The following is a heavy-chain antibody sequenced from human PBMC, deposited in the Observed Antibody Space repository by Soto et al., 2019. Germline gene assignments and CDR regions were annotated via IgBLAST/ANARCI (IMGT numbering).Heavy chain of an antibody. Sequence: QVQLVQSGAEVKKPGASVKVSCKASGYTFTGYYMHWVRQAPGQGLEWMGWINPNSGGTNYAQKFQGWVTMTRETSISTAYMELSRLVSDDTAVYYCARGSGAYGGWFDPWGQGTLVTVSS. J-gene: IGHJ5*02. CDR2: INPNSGGT. CDR1: GYTFTGYY. V-gene: IGHV1-2*04. CDR3: ARGSGAYGGWFDP. D-gene: IGHD3-10*01.